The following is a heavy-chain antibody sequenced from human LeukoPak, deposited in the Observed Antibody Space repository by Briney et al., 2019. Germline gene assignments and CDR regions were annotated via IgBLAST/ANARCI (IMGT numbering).Heavy chain of an antibody. V-gene: IGHV1-18*01. CDR3: ARGLLRRYYDSSALDY. Sequence: ASVKVSCKASGYTFTSYGISWVRQAPGQGLEWMGWISAYNGNTNYAQKLQGRVTMTTDTSTSTAYMELRSLRSDDTAVYYCARGLLRRYYDSSALDYWGQGTLVTVSS. D-gene: IGHD3-22*01. J-gene: IGHJ4*02. CDR1: GYTFTSYG. CDR2: ISAYNGNT.